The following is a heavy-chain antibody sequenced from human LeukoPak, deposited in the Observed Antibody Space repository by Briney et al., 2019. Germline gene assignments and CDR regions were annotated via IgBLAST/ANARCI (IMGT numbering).Heavy chain of an antibody. CDR1: GDSISSTTLY. Sequence: PSETLSLTCTVSGDSISSTTLYWGWIRQPPGKGLEWIGSIYYSGSTYYNPSLKSRVTISVDTSKNQFSLKLSSVTAADTAVYYCARASTQWELLGDAFDIWGQGTMVTVSS. J-gene: IGHJ3*02. CDR3: ARASTQWELLGDAFDI. D-gene: IGHD1-26*01. CDR2: IYYSGST. V-gene: IGHV4-39*07.